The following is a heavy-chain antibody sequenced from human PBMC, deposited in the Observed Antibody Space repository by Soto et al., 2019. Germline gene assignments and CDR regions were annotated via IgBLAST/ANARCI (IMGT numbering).Heavy chain of an antibody. Sequence: SVKASCKASGGTFSSESFSWVRQAPGQGLEWMGGIIPVIDTTDFSQKFQDRVTITRDESASTAYMELSSLKFEDTALYYCARGWKDTSSWYGPDWFDPWGQGTLVTVSS. J-gene: IGHJ5*02. V-gene: IGHV1-69*05. D-gene: IGHD6-13*01. CDR3: ARGWKDTSSWYGPDWFDP. CDR2: IIPVIDTT. CDR1: GGTFSSES.